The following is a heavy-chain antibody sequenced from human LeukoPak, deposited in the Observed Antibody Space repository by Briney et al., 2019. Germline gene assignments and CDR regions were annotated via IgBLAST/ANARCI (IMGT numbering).Heavy chain of an antibody. V-gene: IGHV4-39*01. CDR1: GDSLVSSRYH. D-gene: IGHD2-2*02. J-gene: IGHJ3*02. CDR2: IYYDGSA. CDR3: ARNTARPPDSFDI. Sequence: SETLSLTCTVSGDSLVSSRYHWGWVRQPPGKAPEWIGSIYYDGSAYYNPSLKGRVIIFVDMSKNQFSLRLRSVTAADTAMYYCARNTARPPDSFDIWGQGTVVTVSS.